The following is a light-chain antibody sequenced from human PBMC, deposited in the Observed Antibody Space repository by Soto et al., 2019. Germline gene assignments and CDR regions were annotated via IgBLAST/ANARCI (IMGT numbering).Light chain of an antibody. J-gene: IGLJ3*02. Sequence: QSVLTQPHSASGSPGQSVTISCTGTSSDIGGYSYVAWYQQHPGKAPKLIIYEVTKRPSGVPDRFSGYKSGNSATLTVFGLQAEDEAVYYCGSYAGSKNWGVFGGRTKLTVL. CDR1: SSDIGGYSY. CDR3: GSYAGSKNWGV. V-gene: IGLV2-8*01. CDR2: EVT.